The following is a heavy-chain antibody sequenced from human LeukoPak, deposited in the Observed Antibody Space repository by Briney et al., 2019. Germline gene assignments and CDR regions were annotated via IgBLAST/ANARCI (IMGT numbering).Heavy chain of an antibody. J-gene: IGHJ3*02. D-gene: IGHD5-12*01. V-gene: IGHV4-61*02. CDR2: IYTSGST. CDR3: ARDTRGYGAFDI. CDR1: GYSISSGYF. Sequence: SETLSLTCTVSGYSISSGYFWGWMRQPAGKGLEWIGRIYTSGSTNSNPSLKSRVTISGDTSKNQFSLKLSSVTAADTAVYYCARDTRGYGAFDIWGQGTMVTVSS.